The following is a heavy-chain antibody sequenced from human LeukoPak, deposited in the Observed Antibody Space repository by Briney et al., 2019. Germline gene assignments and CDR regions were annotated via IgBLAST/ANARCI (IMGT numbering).Heavy chain of an antibody. CDR2: IHYSRGG. CDR3: ARGRGGSGWETGLDFDL. Sequence: TSETLSLTCFVSGDSIGSYFWSWIRQSPGKGLEWIGYIHYSRGGNYNPSLRSRVSMSEDSSKNQFSLMMNSVSAADSAVYYCARGRGGSGWETGLDFDLWGRGTLVTVSS. D-gene: IGHD6-19*01. J-gene: IGHJ4*02. V-gene: IGHV4-59*12. CDR1: GDSIGSYF.